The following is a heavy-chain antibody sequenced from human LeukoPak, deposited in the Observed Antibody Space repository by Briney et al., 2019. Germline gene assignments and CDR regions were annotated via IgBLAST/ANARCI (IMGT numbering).Heavy chain of an antibody. J-gene: IGHJ3*02. Sequence: ASVKVSCKASGYTFTGYYMHWVRQAPGQGLEWMGWINPNSGGTNYAQKFQGWVTMTRDTSISTAYMELSRLRSDDTAVYYCARGASVVVAATAAFDIWGQGTMVTVSS. V-gene: IGHV1-2*04. CDR1: GYTFTGYY. CDR2: INPNSGGT. D-gene: IGHD2-15*01. CDR3: ARGASVVVAATAAFDI.